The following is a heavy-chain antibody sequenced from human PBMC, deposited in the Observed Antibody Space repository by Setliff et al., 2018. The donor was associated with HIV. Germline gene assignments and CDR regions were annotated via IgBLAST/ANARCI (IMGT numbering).Heavy chain of an antibody. CDR1: GYSLSSGYY. CDR3: ARAPTHYFGNNKSSWPDAFDI. Sequence: NPSETLSLTCTVSGYSLSSGYYWGWIRQPPGKGLEWIGSIYHSGRTYYNPSLKSRVTISVDMSKRQFSLKLNSVTAADTAVYYCARAPTHYFGNNKSSWPDAFDIWGLGTMVTVS. V-gene: IGHV4-38-2*02. J-gene: IGHJ3*02. D-gene: IGHD3-10*01. CDR2: IYHSGRT.